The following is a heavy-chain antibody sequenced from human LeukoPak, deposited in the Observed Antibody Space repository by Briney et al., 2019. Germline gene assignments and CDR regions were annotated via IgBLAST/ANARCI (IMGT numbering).Heavy chain of an antibody. D-gene: IGHD5-24*01. CDR3: ARADGYKRGGFDY. V-gene: IGHV4-61*02. J-gene: IGHJ4*02. CDR1: GGSISSGSYY. CDR2: IYTSGST. Sequence: SETLSLTCTVSGGSISSGSYYWSWIRQPAGKGLEWIGRIYTSGSTNYNPSLKSRVTVSVDTSKNQFSLKLSSVTAADTAVYYCARADGYKRGGFDYWGQGTLVTVSS.